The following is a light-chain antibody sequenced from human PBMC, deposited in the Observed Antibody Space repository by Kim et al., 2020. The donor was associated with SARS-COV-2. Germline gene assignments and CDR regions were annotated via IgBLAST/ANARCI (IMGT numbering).Light chain of an antibody. Sequence: QSVLTQPPSVSGAPGQRVTISCTGSSSNIGAGYDVNWYQQFPGTAPKLLIYGNSNRPSGVPDRFSCSKSGTSVSLAITGLQAEDETDYYCQSYDSSLSGYGYGTGTKVTVL. CDR3: QSYDSSLSGYG. V-gene: IGLV1-40*01. CDR1: SSNIGAGYD. J-gene: IGLJ1*01. CDR2: GNS.